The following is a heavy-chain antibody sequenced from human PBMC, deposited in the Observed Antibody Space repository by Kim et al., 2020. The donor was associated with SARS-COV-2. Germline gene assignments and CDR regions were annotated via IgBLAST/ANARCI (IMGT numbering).Heavy chain of an antibody. CDR3: AKAATYYYDSSGYFAGNYFDY. CDR1: GFTFSSYG. J-gene: IGHJ4*02. D-gene: IGHD3-22*01. CDR2: ISYDGSNK. Sequence: GGSLRLSCAASGFTFSSYGMHWVRQAPGKGLEWVAVISYDGSNKYYADSVKGRFTISRDNSKNTLYLQMNSLRAEDTAVYYCAKAATYYYDSSGYFAGNYFDYWGQGTLVTVSS. V-gene: IGHV3-30*18.